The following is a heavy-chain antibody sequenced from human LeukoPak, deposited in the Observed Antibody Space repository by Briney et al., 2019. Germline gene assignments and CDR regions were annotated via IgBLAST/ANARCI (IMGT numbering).Heavy chain of an antibody. CDR1: GGSISSSRYY. CDR2: IYYSGST. V-gene: IGHV4-39*01. J-gene: IGHJ5*02. D-gene: IGHD6-6*01. Sequence: KPSETLSLTCTVSGGSISSSRYYGGWIRQPPGKGLEWIGNIYYSGSTYYNPSLKSRVTISLDTSKNQFSLKLSSVTAADTAVYYCARRDIAARLNWFDPWGQGTLVTVSS. CDR3: ARRDIAARLNWFDP.